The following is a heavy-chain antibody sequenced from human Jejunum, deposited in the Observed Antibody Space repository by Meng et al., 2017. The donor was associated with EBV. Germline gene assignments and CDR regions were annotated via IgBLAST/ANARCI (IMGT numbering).Heavy chain of an antibody. CDR1: GGHVNRCKCY. CDR2: IHYSGCT. CDR3: AGLRYSGYDRAFDY. J-gene: IGHJ4*02. V-gene: IGHV4-61*01. Sequence: QRQHAGPGLGKPPATLSLPFTVTGGHVNRCKCYWSWIRHPPGKGLEWLGYIHYSGCTNYIPSLQSRVTISLAKSKNQFSLKLTSVTATDTAVYYCAGLRYSGYDRAFDYWGQGALVTVSS. D-gene: IGHD5-12*01.